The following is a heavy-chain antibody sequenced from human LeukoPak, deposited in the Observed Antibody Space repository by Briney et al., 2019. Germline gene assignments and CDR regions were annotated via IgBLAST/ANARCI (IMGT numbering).Heavy chain of an antibody. CDR2: ISMNVQTT. J-gene: IGHJ4*02. D-gene: IGHD1-1*01. Sequence: PGGSLRLSCAASGFTFSDYYMSWIRQAPGKGLQYVSGISMNVQTTYYAGSVKGRFTISRDSSKNTVYLQMNSLTAEDTAVYYCVREGLERRTNFDYWGQGTLVSVSS. CDR3: VREGLERRTNFDY. CDR1: GFTFSDYY. V-gene: IGHV3-64D*06.